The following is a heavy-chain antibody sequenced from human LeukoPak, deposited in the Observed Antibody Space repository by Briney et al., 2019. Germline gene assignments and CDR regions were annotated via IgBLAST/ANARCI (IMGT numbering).Heavy chain of an antibody. V-gene: IGHV3-48*03. CDR3: ASLPRYDSSGYYYEDYFDY. CDR2: ISSSGSTI. D-gene: IGHD3-22*01. Sequence: GGSLRLSCAASGFTFSTYEMIWVRQAPGKGLEWVSYISSSGSTIYYADSVKGRFTISRDNAKNSLYLQMNSLRAEDTAVYYCASLPRYDSSGYYYEDYFDYWGQGTLVTVSS. CDR1: GFTFSTYE. J-gene: IGHJ4*02.